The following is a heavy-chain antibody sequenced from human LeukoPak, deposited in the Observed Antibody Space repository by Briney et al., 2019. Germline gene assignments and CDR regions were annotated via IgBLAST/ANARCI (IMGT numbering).Heavy chain of an antibody. J-gene: IGHJ3*02. V-gene: IGHV3-74*01. CDR1: GFTSSSYW. CDR3: ARDWRAMNAYDI. Sequence: GSLRLSCAASGFTSSSYWMHWVRQAPGEGLVWISRINTDGSSTTYADSVKGRFTISRDTAKNTLYLQMSSLRVEDTAMYYCARDWRAMNAYDIWGQGTMVTVSS. D-gene: IGHD5-18*01. CDR2: INTDGSST.